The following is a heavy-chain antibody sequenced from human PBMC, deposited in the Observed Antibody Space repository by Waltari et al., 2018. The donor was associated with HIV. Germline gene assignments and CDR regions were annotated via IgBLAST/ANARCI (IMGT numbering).Heavy chain of an antibody. CDR3: VKSGGWRGYYFDY. CDR2: ISSNGGST. V-gene: IGHV3-64D*06. Sequence: EVQLVESGGGLVQPGGSLRLSCSASGFTFSSYAMHWVRQAPGNGLEYVSAISSNGGSTYYADSVKGRFTISRDNSKNTLYLQMSSLRAEDTAVYYCVKSGGWRGYYFDYWGQGTLVTVSS. CDR1: GFTFSSYA. D-gene: IGHD6-19*01. J-gene: IGHJ4*02.